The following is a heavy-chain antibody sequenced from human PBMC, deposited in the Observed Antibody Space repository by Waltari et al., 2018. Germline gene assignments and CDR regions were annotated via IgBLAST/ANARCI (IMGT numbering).Heavy chain of an antibody. CDR1: GYTFTSYY. Sequence: QVQLVQSGAEVKKPGASVKVSCKTSGYTFTSYYMHWVRQAPGQGLEWMGIISTSGGSTSYAQKCQGRVTMTRDTSTSTVYMELSSLRSEDTAVYYCARVAGFDSSGYYFDYWGQGTLVTVSS. J-gene: IGHJ4*02. CDR3: ARVAGFDSSGYYFDY. CDR2: ISTSGGST. V-gene: IGHV1-46*01. D-gene: IGHD3-22*01.